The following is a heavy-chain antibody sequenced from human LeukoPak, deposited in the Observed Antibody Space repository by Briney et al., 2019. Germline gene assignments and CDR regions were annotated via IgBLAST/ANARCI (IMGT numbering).Heavy chain of an antibody. CDR2: IYYSGST. CDR1: GGSISCGGYY. V-gene: IGHV4-61*08. Sequence: PSETLSLTCTVSGGSISCGGYYWSWIRQPPGKGLEWIGYIYYSGSTNYNPSLKSRVTISVDTSKNQFSLKLSSVTAADTAVYYCARDRDAFDIWGQGTMVTVSS. J-gene: IGHJ3*02. CDR3: ARDRDAFDI.